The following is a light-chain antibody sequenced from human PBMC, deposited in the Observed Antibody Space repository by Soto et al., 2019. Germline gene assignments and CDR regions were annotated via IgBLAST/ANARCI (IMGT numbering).Light chain of an antibody. CDR1: QSVRGY. CDR3: QQYAKAPLK. CDR2: DAS. Sequence: EIVLTHSPATLSLSPGERATLSCRASQSVRGYLAWYQQKPGQAPRLLIYDASFRVTGLPARFSGSGSGTDFTLTINRLEPEDFAVYYCQQYAKAPLKFGQGTKVDIK. V-gene: IGKV3-11*01. J-gene: IGKJ1*01.